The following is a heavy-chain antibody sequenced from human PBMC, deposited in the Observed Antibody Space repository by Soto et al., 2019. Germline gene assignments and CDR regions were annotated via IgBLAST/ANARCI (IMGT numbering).Heavy chain of an antibody. CDR3: ARPPIAARQIGMVDI. J-gene: IGHJ3*02. V-gene: IGHV4-39*01. Sequence: SETLSLTCTVSGGSISSSSYYWGWIRQPPGKGLEWIGSIYYSGSTYYNPSLKSRVTISVDTSKNQFSLKLSSVTAADTAVYYCARPPIAARQIGMVDIWGQGTMVTVSS. D-gene: IGHD6-6*01. CDR1: GGSISSSSYY. CDR2: IYYSGST.